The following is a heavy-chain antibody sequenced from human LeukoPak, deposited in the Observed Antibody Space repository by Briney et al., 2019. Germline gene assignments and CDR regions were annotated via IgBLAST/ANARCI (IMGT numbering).Heavy chain of an antibody. Sequence: SGTLSLTCAVSGGSISDSNWWSWVRQPPGKGLESIGEIYHSGSTNYNPSLRSRVTISVDKSKNQFSLRLTSVTAADTAVYYCASQKSGGYSTQTFDPSGQGTLVTVSS. CDR2: IYHSGST. CDR1: GGSISDSNW. CDR3: ASQKSGGYSTQTFDP. D-gene: IGHD6-13*01. J-gene: IGHJ5*02. V-gene: IGHV4-4*02.